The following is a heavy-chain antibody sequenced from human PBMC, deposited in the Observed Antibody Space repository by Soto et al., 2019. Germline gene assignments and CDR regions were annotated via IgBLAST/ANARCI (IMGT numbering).Heavy chain of an antibody. CDR3: AHILEERQQLAPFDY. CDR1: GFSPSTSGVG. V-gene: IGHV2-5*02. D-gene: IGHD6-13*01. Sequence: SGPTLVNPTQTLTLTCTFSGFSPSTSGVGVGWIRQPPGKALEWLALIYWDDDKRYSPSLKSRLTITKDTSKNQVVLTMTNMDPVDTATYYCAHILEERQQLAPFDYWGQGTLVTVSS. J-gene: IGHJ4*02. CDR2: IYWDDDK.